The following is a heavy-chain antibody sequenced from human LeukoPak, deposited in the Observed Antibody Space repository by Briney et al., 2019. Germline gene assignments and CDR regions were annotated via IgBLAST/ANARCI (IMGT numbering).Heavy chain of an antibody. CDR1: GGSISSYY. Sequence: SETLSLTCTVSGGSISSYYWSWIRQPPGKGLEWIGYIYYSGSTNYNPSLKSRVTISVDTSKNQFSLKLTSVTAADTAVYYGARTTEGGYTYGYFYYYYMDVWGKGTTVTISS. CDR2: IYYSGST. J-gene: IGHJ6*03. D-gene: IGHD5-18*01. CDR3: ARTTEGGYTYGYFYYYYMDV. V-gene: IGHV4-59*01.